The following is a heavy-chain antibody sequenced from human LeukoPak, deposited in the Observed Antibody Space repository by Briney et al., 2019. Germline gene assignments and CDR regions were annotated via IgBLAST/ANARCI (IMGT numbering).Heavy chain of an antibody. CDR3: ARASGSYWWFDS. J-gene: IGHJ5*01. CDR1: GYTFTSYD. Sequence: ASVKVSCKASGYTFTSYDINWVRQATGQGLEWMGWMNPNSGNTGYAQKFQGSVTVTRDTSISTVYMELSRLRSDDTAVYYCARASGSYWWFDSWGQGTLVTVSS. V-gene: IGHV1-8*01. D-gene: IGHD1-26*01. CDR2: MNPNSGNT.